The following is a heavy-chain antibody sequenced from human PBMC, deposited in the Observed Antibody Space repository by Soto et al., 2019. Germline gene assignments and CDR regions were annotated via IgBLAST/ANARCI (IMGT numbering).Heavy chain of an antibody. CDR1: GFTFSSYA. V-gene: IGHV3-30-3*01. J-gene: IGHJ6*02. CDR2: ISYDGSNK. Sequence: QVQLVESGGGVVQPGRSLRLSCAASGFTFSSYAMHWVRQAPGKGLEWVAVISYDGSNKYYADSVKGRFTISRDNSKNTLYLQMNSLRAEDTAVYYCARDAYCSSTSCYGQSEQTNYGMDVWGQGTTVTVSS. D-gene: IGHD2-2*01. CDR3: ARDAYCSSTSCYGQSEQTNYGMDV.